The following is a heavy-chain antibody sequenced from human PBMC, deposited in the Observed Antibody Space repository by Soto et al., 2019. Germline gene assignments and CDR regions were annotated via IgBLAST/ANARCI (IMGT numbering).Heavy chain of an antibody. J-gene: IGHJ6*02. D-gene: IGHD2-15*01. CDR3: ARQARTVNRDPSCCGMDV. V-gene: IGHV4-39*01. Sequence: QLQLQESGPGLMKPSETLSLTCTVSGGSISSSSFYWGWIRQRPGKGLEWIGSVYYGGSPYYNPSLQSRVTISVDTSKNQSSLRLSSVTAADTAIYYCARQARTVNRDPSCCGMDVWGQGTTVTVS. CDR2: VYYGGSP. CDR1: GGSISSSSFY.